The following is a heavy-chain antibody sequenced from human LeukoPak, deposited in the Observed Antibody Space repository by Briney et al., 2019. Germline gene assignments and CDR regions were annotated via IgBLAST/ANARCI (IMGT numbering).Heavy chain of an antibody. CDR3: ARVGIAARPDY. CDR1: GGSFSGYY. J-gene: IGHJ4*02. V-gene: IGHV4-34*01. Sequence: SETLSLTCAVYGGSFSGYYWSWIRQPPGKGLEWIGEINHSGSTNYNPSLKSRVTISVDTSKNQFSLKLSSVTAADTAVYYCARVGIAARPDYWGRGTLVTVSS. CDR2: INHSGST. D-gene: IGHD6-6*01.